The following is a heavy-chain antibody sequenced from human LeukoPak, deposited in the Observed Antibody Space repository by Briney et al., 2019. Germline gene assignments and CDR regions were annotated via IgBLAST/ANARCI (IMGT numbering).Heavy chain of an antibody. CDR2: ISGSGGST. CDR3: AKDYDFWSGYYFDY. D-gene: IGHD3-3*01. CDR1: GFTFSSYA. Sequence: GGSLRLSCATSGFTFSSYAMSWVRQAPGKGLEWVSAISGSGGSTYYADSVKGRFTISRDNSKNTLYLQMNSLRAEDTAVYYCAKDYDFWSGYYFDYWGQGTLVTVSS. V-gene: IGHV3-23*01. J-gene: IGHJ4*02.